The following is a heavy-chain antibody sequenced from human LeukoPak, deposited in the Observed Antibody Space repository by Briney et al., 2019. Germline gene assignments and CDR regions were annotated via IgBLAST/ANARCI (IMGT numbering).Heavy chain of an antibody. V-gene: IGHV3-30*18. CDR3: AKDLTSIVVGATGLGY. J-gene: IGHJ4*02. D-gene: IGHD1-26*01. CDR2: ISYDGSNK. CDR1: GFKFSSYG. Sequence: GRSLRLSCAASGFKFSSYGMHWVRQAPGKGLEWVAVISYDGSNKYYADSVKGRFTISRDNSKNTLYLQMNSLRAEDTAVYYCAKDLTSIVVGATGLGYWGQGTLVTVSS.